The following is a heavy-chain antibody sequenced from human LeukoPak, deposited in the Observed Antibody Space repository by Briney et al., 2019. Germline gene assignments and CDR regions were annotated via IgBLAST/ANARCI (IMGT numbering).Heavy chain of an antibody. CDR2: ISGSGGST. V-gene: IGHV3-23*01. CDR3: AKGPGYYDSSGYYRYFDY. CDR1: GFTFSSYA. Sequence: GGSLRLSCAASGFTFSSYAMSWVRQAPGKGLEWVSAISGSGGSTYYADSVKGRFTISRDNSKNTLYLQMNSLRAEGTAVYYCAKGPGYYDSSGYYRYFDYWGQGTLVTVSS. D-gene: IGHD3-22*01. J-gene: IGHJ4*02.